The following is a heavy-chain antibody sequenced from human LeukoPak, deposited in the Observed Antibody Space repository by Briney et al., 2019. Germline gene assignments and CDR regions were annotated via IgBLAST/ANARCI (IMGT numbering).Heavy chain of an antibody. CDR1: GFTFSSYG. Sequence: GGSLRPSCAASGFTFSSYGMHWVRPAPGKGLEWVAVISYDGSNKYYADSVKGRFTISRDNSKNTLYLQMNSLRAEDTAVYYCAKDPYGSGRLDYWGQGTLVTVSS. CDR2: ISYDGSNK. V-gene: IGHV3-30*18. D-gene: IGHD3-10*01. CDR3: AKDPYGSGRLDY. J-gene: IGHJ4*02.